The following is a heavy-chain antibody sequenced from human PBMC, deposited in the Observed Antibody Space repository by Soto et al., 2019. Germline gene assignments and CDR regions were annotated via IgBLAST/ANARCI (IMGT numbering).Heavy chain of an antibody. V-gene: IGHV4-30-4*01. J-gene: IGHJ4*02. CDR3: ARGPAGDKVDY. CDR2: IYNSGST. D-gene: IGHD7-27*01. Sequence: QVQLQESGPGLVEPSQTLSLTCTVSGGSIANVNFYWSWIRQPPGKGLEWIGHIYNSGSTYSNPSPTSRVIISCDTSKNQFSLKLRSVTAADTAVYYCARGPAGDKVDYWGQGTLVPVSS. CDR1: GGSIANVNFY.